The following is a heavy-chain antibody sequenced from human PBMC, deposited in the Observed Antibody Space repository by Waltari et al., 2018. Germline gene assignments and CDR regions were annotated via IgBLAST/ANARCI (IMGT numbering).Heavy chain of an antibody. CDR1: GYRFTSYW. CDR2: SYPGDSDT. V-gene: IGHV5-51*03. J-gene: IGHJ4*02. Sequence: ELQLLHSGAELRKPGESLRISCKGSGYRFTSYWVGWVRQMPGKGLGWMGISYPGDSDTRYSPSFQGQVTISADKSISTAYLQWSSLKASDTAMYYCARSDRKQWLVPDYWGQGTLVTVSS. CDR3: ARSDRKQWLVPDY. D-gene: IGHD6-19*01.